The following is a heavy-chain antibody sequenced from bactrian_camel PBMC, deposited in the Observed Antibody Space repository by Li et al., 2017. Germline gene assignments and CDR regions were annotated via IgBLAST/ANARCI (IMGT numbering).Heavy chain of an antibody. CDR1: GFTFSGYH. Sequence: HVQLVESGGGLVQPGGSLRLSCAASGFTFSGYHMAWVRQAPGKGLDWVSTIDNGGNTYTSDSVKGRLTISRDNAKNMLYLQMNSLRTEDTAMYYCAKEALTGWGQGTQVTVS. D-gene: IGHD3*01. CDR2: IDNGGNT. V-gene: IGHV3S1*01. J-gene: IGHJ4*01. CDR3: AKEALTG.